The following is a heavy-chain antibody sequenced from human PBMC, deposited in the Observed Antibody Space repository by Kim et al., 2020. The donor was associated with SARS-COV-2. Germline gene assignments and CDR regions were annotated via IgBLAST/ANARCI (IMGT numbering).Heavy chain of an antibody. Sequence: GGSLRLSCAASGFTFSIYSIDWVRRAPGKGLEWMIYISSTSRKIYYADSVKGRFTVSRDNAENSLYLQMDSLIDEDTAIYYCERGGASGYTVDYWGQGTPVTVSS. J-gene: IGHJ4*02. D-gene: IGHD2-2*02. CDR2: ISSTSRKI. CDR3: ERGGASGYTVDY. CDR1: GFTFSIYS. V-gene: IGHV3-48*02.